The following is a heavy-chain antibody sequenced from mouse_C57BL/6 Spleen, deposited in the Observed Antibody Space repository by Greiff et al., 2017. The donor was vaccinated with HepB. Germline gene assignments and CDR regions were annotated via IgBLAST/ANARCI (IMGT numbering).Heavy chain of an antibody. CDR3: ARDGGTTVVAPYAMDD. CDR1: GFTFSSYA. CDR2: ISDGGSYT. Sequence: EVMLVESGGGLVKPGGSLKLSCAASGFTFSSYAMSWVRQTPEKRLEWVATISDGGSYTYYPDNVKGRFTISRDNAKNNLYLQMSHLKSEDTAMYYCARDGGTTVVAPYAMDDWGKGTSVTVSS. J-gene: IGHJ4*01. D-gene: IGHD1-1*01. V-gene: IGHV5-4*01.